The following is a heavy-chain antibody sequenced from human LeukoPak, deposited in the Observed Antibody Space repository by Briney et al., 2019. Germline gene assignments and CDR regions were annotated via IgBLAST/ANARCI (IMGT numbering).Heavy chain of an antibody. V-gene: IGHV4-38-2*02. CDR1: GYSISSGYY. CDR3: ARDSYYYDSSVDY. Sequence: SETLSLTCTVSGYSISSGYYWGWIRQPPGKGLEWIGSIYHSGSTYYNPSLKSRVTIPVDTSKNQFSLKLSSVTAADTAVYYCARDSYYYDSSVDYWGQGTLVTVSS. D-gene: IGHD3-22*01. CDR2: IYHSGST. J-gene: IGHJ4*02.